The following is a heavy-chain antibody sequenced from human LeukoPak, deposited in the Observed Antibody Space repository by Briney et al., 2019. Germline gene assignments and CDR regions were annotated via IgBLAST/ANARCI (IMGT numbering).Heavy chain of an antibody. J-gene: IGHJ6*02. CDR1: GFTFSSYA. D-gene: IGHD2-8*01. Sequence: PGGSLRLSCAASGFTFSSYAMHWVRQAPGKGLEWVAVISYDGSNKYYADSVKGRFTISRDNSKNTLYLQMNSLRAEDTAVYYCARGDCTNGVCYTNYYYYYGMDVWGQGTLVPVSS. CDR2: ISYDGSNK. V-gene: IGHV3-30-3*01. CDR3: ARGDCTNGVCYTNYYYYYGMDV.